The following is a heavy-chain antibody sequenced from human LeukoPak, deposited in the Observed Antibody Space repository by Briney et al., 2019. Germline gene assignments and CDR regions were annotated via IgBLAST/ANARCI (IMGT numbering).Heavy chain of an antibody. CDR2: IKQDGSEK. CDR3: VKVAWTVAGPY. CDR1: GFSFSSHW. Sequence: PGGSLRLSCAASGFSFSSHWMSWVGQAPGKGLEWVAHIKQDGSEKYYVDSVKGRFTISTDNATNSLYLQMNSLRAEDTAVYYCVKVAWTVAGPYWGQGTLVTVSS. D-gene: IGHD6-19*01. V-gene: IGHV3-7*05. J-gene: IGHJ4*02.